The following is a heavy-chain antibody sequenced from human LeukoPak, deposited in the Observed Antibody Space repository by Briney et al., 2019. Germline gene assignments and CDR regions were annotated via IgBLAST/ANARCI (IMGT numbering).Heavy chain of an antibody. Sequence: GGSLRLSCAASRFTFSSYSMNWVRQAPGKGLEWVSYISSSSSTIYYADSVKGRLTISRDNAKDSLYLQMNSLSDEDTAVYYCARDVRLLNWGQGTLVTVSS. CDR3: ARDVRLLN. D-gene: IGHD2/OR15-2a*01. CDR2: ISSSSSTI. CDR1: RFTFSSYS. J-gene: IGHJ4*02. V-gene: IGHV3-48*02.